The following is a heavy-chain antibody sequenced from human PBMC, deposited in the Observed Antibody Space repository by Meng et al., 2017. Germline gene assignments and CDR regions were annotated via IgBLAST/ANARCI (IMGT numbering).Heavy chain of an antibody. CDR3: ARGRSGTWPWYFDL. CDR1: GGSFSGYY. J-gene: IGHJ2*01. D-gene: IGHD1-1*01. V-gene: IGHV4-34*01. Sequence: VRLRRWCAGLLRPSDTLSLTCACYGGSFSGYYWSWIRQPPGKGLEWIGEINHSGSTNYNPSLKSRVTISVDTSKNQFSLKLSSVTAADTAVYYCARGRSGTWPWYFDLWGRGTLVTVSS. CDR2: INHSGST.